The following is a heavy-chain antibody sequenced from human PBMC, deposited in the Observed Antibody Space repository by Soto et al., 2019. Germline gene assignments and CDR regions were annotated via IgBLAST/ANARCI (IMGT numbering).Heavy chain of an antibody. D-gene: IGHD3-3*01. CDR3: TRSSGGNFGIIIEGSNWFDP. V-gene: IGHV1-46*01. Sequence: QVQLVQSGAEVKKPGASVKVSCKAPGDTFTSYYLNWVRQAPGQGLEWMGVINPNGGSTKYAQKFQGRITMTRDTARSTDYMELSSLRSEDTAVYYCTRSSGGNFGIIIEGSNWFDPWGQGTLVTVSS. CDR2: INPNGGST. J-gene: IGHJ5*02. CDR1: GDTFTSYY.